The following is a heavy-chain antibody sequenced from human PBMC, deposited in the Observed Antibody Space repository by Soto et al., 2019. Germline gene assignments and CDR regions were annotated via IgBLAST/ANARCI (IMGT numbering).Heavy chain of an antibody. J-gene: IGHJ4*02. Sequence: PSETLSLTCTVSGGSISSDYWSWIRQPAGKGLEWIGRIYISENTHYNPPLRSRVSMSLDTSKNQLSLNLSSVTAADTAVYYCARGVGRSSWTSFDSWGQGTLVTVSS. CDR2: IYISENT. D-gene: IGHD6-13*01. V-gene: IGHV4-4*07. CDR1: GGSISSDY. CDR3: ARGVGRSSWTSFDS.